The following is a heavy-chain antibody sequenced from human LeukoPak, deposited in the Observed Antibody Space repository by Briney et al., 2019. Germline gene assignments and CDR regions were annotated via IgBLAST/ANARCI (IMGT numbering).Heavy chain of an antibody. CDR2: ISSSSSYI. J-gene: IGHJ4*02. CDR1: GFTFSSYS. D-gene: IGHD3-9*01. V-gene: IGHV3-21*01. Sequence: GGSLRLSCAASGFTFSSYSMSWVRQAPGKGLEWVSSISSSSSYIYYADSVKGRFTISRDNAKNSLYLQMNSLRAEDTAVYYCARGTSVQYFGWLDIDYWGQGTLVTVSS. CDR3: ARGTSVQYFGWLDIDY.